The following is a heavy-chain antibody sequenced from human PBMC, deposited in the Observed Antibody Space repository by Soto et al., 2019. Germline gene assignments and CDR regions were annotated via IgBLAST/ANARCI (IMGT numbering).Heavy chain of an antibody. J-gene: IGHJ4*02. CDR1: GYTFTGYY. CDR2: INPNSGGT. D-gene: IGHD6-6*01. CDR3: ARVRVYSSSSPHFDY. V-gene: IGHV1-2*02. Sequence: VSCKASGYTFTGYYMHWVRQAPGQGLEWMGWINPNSGGTNYAQKFQGRVTMTRDTSISTAYMELSRLRSDDTAVYYCARVRVYSSSSPHFDYWGQGTLVTVSS.